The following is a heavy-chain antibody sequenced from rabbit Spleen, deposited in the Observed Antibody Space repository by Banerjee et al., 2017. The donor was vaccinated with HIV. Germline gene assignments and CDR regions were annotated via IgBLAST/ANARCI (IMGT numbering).Heavy chain of an antibody. V-gene: IGHV1S45*01. J-gene: IGHJ4*01. CDR2: IYTGSSGST. D-gene: IGHD1-1*01. Sequence: QEQLEESGGDLVKPEGSLTLTCTASGFSFSSNYWICWVRQAPGKGLEWIACIYTGSSGSTYYASWAKGRFTISKTSSTTVTLQLNSLTAADTATYFCAGDTSYTNTRYFDLWGQGTLVTVS. CDR3: AGDTSYTNTRYFDL. CDR1: GFSFSSNYW.